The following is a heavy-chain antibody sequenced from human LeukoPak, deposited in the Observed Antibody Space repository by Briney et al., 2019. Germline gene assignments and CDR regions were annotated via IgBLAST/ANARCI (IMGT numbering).Heavy chain of an antibody. J-gene: IGHJ4*02. CDR2: IGSSGGGI. V-gene: IGHV3-23*01. Sequence: TGGSLRLSCAASGFTFSTYTMYWVRHPPGKRLEWVSIIGSSGGGIHYADSVKGRFTISRDNSKNALYLQMNSQRVEDTAVYYCAIDPNWGTHSWGQGVLVTVSS. D-gene: IGHD7-27*01. CDR3: AIDPNWGTHS. CDR1: GFTFSTYT.